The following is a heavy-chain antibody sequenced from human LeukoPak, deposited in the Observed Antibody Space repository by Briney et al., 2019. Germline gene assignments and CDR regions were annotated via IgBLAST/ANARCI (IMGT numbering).Heavy chain of an antibody. Sequence: GRSLRLSCAASGFTFSSYGMHWVRQAPGKGLEWVAVISYDGSNKYYADSVKGRFTISRDNSKNTLYLQMNSLRAEDTAVYYCAKYTVGSITMVRGARTYYFDYWGQGTLVTVSS. V-gene: IGHV3-30*18. CDR2: ISYDGSNK. J-gene: IGHJ4*02. D-gene: IGHD3-10*01. CDR1: GFTFSSYG. CDR3: AKYTVGSITMVRGARTYYFDY.